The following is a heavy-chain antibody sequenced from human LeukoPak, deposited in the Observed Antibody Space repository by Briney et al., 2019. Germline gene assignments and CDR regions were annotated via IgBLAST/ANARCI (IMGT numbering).Heavy chain of an antibody. CDR2: MNPISGNT. Sequence: GASVNVSFKSSVYSFSNYDINWVRQASGQGREWMGWMNPISGNTGYARKFQGRVTITRDNSKSTAYMELSSLTSDDTAVYYFVRASERCGGRCYRLFDPWGQGPLVIVSS. CDR1: VYSFSNYD. V-gene: IGHV1-8*03. J-gene: IGHJ5*02. D-gene: IGHD2-15*01. CDR3: VRASERCGGRCYRLFDP.